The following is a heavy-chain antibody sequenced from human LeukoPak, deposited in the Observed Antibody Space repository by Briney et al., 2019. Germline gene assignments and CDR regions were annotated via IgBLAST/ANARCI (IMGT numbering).Heavy chain of an antibody. CDR2: IYTSGST. CDR3: ARGRPYCSSTSCRYYYYYYGMDV. CDR1: GGSLSSYY. V-gene: IGHV4-4*07. Sequence: PSETLSLTCTVSGGSLSSYYWSWLRQPAGKGLEWIGRIYTSGSTNYNPSLKSRVTMSVDTSKNQFSLKLSSVTAADTAVYYCARGRPYCSSTSCRYYYYYYGMDVWGQGTTVTVSS. J-gene: IGHJ6*02. D-gene: IGHD2-2*01.